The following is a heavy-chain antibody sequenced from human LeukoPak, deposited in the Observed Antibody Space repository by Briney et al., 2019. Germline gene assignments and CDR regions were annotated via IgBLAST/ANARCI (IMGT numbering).Heavy chain of an antibody. V-gene: IGHV4-39*07. CDR3: ARGPITPTYYYYYGMDV. Sequence: PSETLSLTCTVSGGSISSSSYYWGWIRQPPGKGLEWIGSIYYSGSTYYNPSLKSRVTISVDTSKNQFSLKLSSVTAADTAVYYCARGPITPTYYYYYGMDVWGQGTTVTVSS. J-gene: IGHJ6*02. CDR1: GGSISSSSYY. D-gene: IGHD5-24*01. CDR2: IYYSGST.